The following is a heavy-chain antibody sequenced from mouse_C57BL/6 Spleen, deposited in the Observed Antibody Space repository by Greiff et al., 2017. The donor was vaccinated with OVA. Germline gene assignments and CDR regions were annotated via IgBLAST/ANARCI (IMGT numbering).Heavy chain of an antibody. D-gene: IGHD2-12*01. CDR1: GYAFSSSW. Sequence: VQLQESGPELVKPGASVKISCKASGYAFSSSWMNWVKQRPGKGLEWIGRIYPGDGDTNYNGKFKGKATLTADKSSSTAYMQLSSLTSEDSAVYFCASSAPTIAMDYWGQGTSVTVSS. J-gene: IGHJ4*01. V-gene: IGHV1-82*01. CDR2: IYPGDGDT. CDR3: ASSAPTIAMDY.